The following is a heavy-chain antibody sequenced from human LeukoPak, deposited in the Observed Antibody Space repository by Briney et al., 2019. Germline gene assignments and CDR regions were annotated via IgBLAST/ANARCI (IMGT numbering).Heavy chain of an antibody. CDR3: LKWDENYYSMDV. Sequence: GGSLRLSCEASGLTFNKYGVSWVRQAPGKGLEWVSNISGSGGGTHYASSVKDRAAISRDNSKNTVYLQINGLRAEDTAVYFCLKWDENYYSMDVWGRGTTVTVSS. V-gene: IGHV3-23*01. CDR1: GLTFNKYG. J-gene: IGHJ6*03. D-gene: IGHD1-26*01. CDR2: ISGSGGGT.